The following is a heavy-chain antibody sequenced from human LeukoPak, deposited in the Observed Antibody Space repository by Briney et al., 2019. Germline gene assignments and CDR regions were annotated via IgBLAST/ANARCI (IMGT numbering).Heavy chain of an antibody. V-gene: IGHV4-39*01. CDR3: ARHYGP. J-gene: IGHJ4*02. D-gene: IGHD3-10*01. CDR2: IYYSGST. Sequence: SETLSLTCTVSGGSISGSSYYWGWIREPPGKGLEWIGSIYYSGSTYYNPSLKSRVTISVDTSKNQFSLKLNSVTATDTAVYSCARHYGPWGQGTLVTVSS. CDR1: GGSISGSSYY.